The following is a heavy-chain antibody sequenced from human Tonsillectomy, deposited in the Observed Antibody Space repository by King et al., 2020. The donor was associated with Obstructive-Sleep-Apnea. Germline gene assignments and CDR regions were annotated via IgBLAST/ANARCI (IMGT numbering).Heavy chain of an antibody. Sequence: EVQLVESGGALVQPGGSLRLSCAASAFVFSDSWMHWVRQVPGKGLVWVSRLTSDEGRMYADLVKGRFTISRDNAKNTLFLQMNSLRVEDTAMYYCARDGRAGDFDLWGQGTMVIVSS. V-gene: IGHV3-74*03. J-gene: IGHJ3*01. CDR2: LTSDEGR. CDR1: AFVFSDSW. CDR3: ARDGRAGDFDL. D-gene: IGHD1-14*01.